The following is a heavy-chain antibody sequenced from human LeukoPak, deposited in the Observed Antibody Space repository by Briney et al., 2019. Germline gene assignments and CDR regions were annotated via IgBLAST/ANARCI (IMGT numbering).Heavy chain of an antibody. D-gene: IGHD6-19*01. CDR1: GYTFTGYY. CDR2: INPNSGGT. J-gene: IGHJ4*02. CDR3: ARGLGSSGSIEDDY. Sequence: ASVKVSCKASGYTFTGYYMHWVRQAPGQGLEWMGWINPNSGGTNYAQKFQGRVTMTRDTSISTAYMELSRLRSEDTAVYYCARGLGSSGSIEDDYWGQGTLVTVSS. V-gene: IGHV1-2*02.